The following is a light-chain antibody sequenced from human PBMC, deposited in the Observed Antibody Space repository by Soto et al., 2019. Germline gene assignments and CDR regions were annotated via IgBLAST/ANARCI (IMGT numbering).Light chain of an antibody. V-gene: IGKV3-15*01. CDR3: QQYNNWPPIT. Sequence: EIVMTQSPAPLSVSPGERATLSCRASQSVSIKLAWYQQKLGQAPRLLIYDTSTRATGIPARFSGSGSGTEFTLTISSLQSEDFAVYYCQQYNNWPPITFGQGTRLEIK. CDR2: DTS. CDR1: QSVSIK. J-gene: IGKJ5*01.